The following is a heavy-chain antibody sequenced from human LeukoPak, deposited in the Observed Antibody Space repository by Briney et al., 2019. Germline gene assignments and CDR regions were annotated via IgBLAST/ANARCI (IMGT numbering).Heavy chain of an antibody. Sequence: GGSLRLSCAVSGITLSNYGMGWVRQAPGKGLEWVAGMSDSGGKTNYADSVKGRFTISRDTPKNLLYLQMNSLRAEDTAVYFCAKRGVVIRVILVGFHKEAYYFDSWGQGALVTVSS. D-gene: IGHD3-22*01. CDR2: MSDSGGKT. J-gene: IGHJ4*02. CDR1: GITLSNYG. V-gene: IGHV3-23*01. CDR3: AKRGVVIRVILVGFHKEAYYFDS.